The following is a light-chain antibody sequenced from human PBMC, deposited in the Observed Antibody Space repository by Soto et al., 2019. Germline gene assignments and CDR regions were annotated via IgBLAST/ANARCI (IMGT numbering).Light chain of an antibody. Sequence: EIVLTQSPGTRSLSPGERATRSCRASQSVSSNFLAWYQQKPGQAPRLLIYGASNRATGFPDRFSGSGSGTDFTLTITRLEPEDFAVYFCQQYGSSPRTFGQGTKADIK. CDR2: GAS. CDR1: QSVSSNF. CDR3: QQYGSSPRT. J-gene: IGKJ1*01. V-gene: IGKV3-20*01.